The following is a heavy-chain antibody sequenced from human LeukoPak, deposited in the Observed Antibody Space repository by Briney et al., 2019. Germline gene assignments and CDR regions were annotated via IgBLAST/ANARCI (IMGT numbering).Heavy chain of an antibody. CDR2: IFYSGTT. Sequence: SETLSLTCTVSGGSISSSSYYWGWIRQPPGKGLEWIGSIFYSGTTYYNPSLKSRVTISVDTSKNQFSLKLRSVTAADTAVYYCARSVRRGFNFDYWGQGTLVTVSS. V-gene: IGHV4-39*01. J-gene: IGHJ4*02. CDR3: ARSVRRGFNFDY. CDR1: GGSISSSSYY. D-gene: IGHD1-26*01.